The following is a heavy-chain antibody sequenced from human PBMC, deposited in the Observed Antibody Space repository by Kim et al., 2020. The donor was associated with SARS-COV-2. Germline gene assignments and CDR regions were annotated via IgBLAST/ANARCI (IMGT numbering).Heavy chain of an antibody. CDR1: GFTFSSYA. CDR3: ARADSSSWYSPPADY. D-gene: IGHD6-13*01. V-gene: IGHV3-30*04. J-gene: IGHJ4*02. Sequence: GGSLRLSCAASGFTFSSYAMHWVRQAPGKGLEWVAVISYDGSNKYYADSVKGRFTISRDNSKNTLYLQMNSLRAEDTAVYYCARADSSSWYSPPADYWGQGTLVTVSS. CDR2: ISYDGSNK.